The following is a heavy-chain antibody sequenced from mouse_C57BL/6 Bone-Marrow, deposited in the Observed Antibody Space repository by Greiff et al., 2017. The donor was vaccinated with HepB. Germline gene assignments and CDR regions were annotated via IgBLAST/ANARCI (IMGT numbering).Heavy chain of an antibody. CDR2: IYPGDGDT. D-gene: IGHD1-1*01. CDR1: GYAFSSYW. Sequence: QVQLKQSGAELVKPGASVKISCKASGYAFSSYWMNWVKQRPGKGLEWIGQIYPGDGDTNYNGKFKGKATLTADKSSSTAYMQLSSLTSEDSAVYFCARRFTTVVAWYFDVWGTGTTVTVSS. J-gene: IGHJ1*03. V-gene: IGHV1-80*01. CDR3: ARRFTTVVAWYFDV.